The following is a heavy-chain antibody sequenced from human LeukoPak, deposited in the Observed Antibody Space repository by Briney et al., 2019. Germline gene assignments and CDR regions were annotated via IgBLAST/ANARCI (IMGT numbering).Heavy chain of an antibody. J-gene: IGHJ4*02. V-gene: IGHV1-8*03. CDR2: MNPNNGNT. CDR1: GYTFTSYD. CDR3: AREVYYGSSRYYN. D-gene: IGHD3-22*01. Sequence: GASVKVSCKASGYTFTSYDINWVRQAPGQGLEWMGWMNPNNGNTGYAQKFQGRVTITRNASISTAYMELSSLRSEDTAVYYCAREVYYGSSRYYNWGQGTLVTVSS.